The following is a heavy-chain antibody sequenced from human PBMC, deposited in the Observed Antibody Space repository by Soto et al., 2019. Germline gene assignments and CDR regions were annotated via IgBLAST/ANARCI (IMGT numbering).Heavy chain of an antibody. CDR2: ISGYNGDT. V-gene: IGHV1-18*01. CDR1: GYTFSRSG. J-gene: IGHJ6*02. D-gene: IGHD2-8*01. CDR3: AKNGQPPYYYYGMDV. Sequence: QGQLVQSGPEVKKPGASVKVSCKTSGYTFSRSGISWVQQAPGRGLAWMGWISGYNGDTNYAQKVQGRVTMTLDTATYTAYRELRSLTSDDTAIYYCAKNGQPPYYYYGMDVWGQGTTVTVSS.